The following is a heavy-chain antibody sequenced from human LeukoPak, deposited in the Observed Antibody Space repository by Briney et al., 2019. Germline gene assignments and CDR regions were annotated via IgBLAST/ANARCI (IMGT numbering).Heavy chain of an antibody. CDR3: ARHDGTWSPFDY. CDR1: GYSFTSYW. D-gene: IGHD2-15*01. J-gene: IGHJ4*02. V-gene: IGHV5-51*01. CDR2: IYPGDSDT. Sequence: GESLKISCKGSGYSFTSYWIGRVRQMPGKGLEWMGIIYPGDSDTRYSPSFQGHVTISADKSITTAYLQWSSLKASDSAIYYCARHDGTWSPFDYWGQGTLITVSS.